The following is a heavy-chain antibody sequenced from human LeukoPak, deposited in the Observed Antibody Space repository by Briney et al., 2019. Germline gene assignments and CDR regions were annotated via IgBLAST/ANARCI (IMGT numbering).Heavy chain of an antibody. V-gene: IGHV3-30*02. CDR1: GFTFSTYG. D-gene: IGHD4-23*01. CDR2: IQNDEIDK. J-gene: IGHJ4*02. Sequence: GGSLRLSCAASGFTFSTYGMHWVRQAPDKGLEWVAFIQNDEIDKFYADPVKGRFTVSRDNSKNTLYLQMNSLRAEDTAVYYCAKERKLLPFDYWGQGTLVTVSS. CDR3: AKERKLLPFDY.